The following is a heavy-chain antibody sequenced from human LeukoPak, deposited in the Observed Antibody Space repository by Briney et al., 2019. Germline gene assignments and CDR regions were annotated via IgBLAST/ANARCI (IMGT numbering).Heavy chain of an antibody. V-gene: IGHV4-38-2*01. Sequence: SETLSLTCAVSGFSISSNYYWGWIRQPPGKGLDWIGTIYDSGNTYYNPSLKSRVTISVDTSKNQFSLKLSSVTAADTAVYYCARHVRGTTRNYYFDYWGQGTLVTVSS. J-gene: IGHJ4*02. CDR1: GFSISSNYY. CDR2: IYDSGNT. CDR3: ARHVRGTTRNYYFDY. D-gene: IGHD1-1*01.